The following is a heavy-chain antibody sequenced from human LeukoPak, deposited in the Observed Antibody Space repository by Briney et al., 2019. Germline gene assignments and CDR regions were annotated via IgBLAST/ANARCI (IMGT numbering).Heavy chain of an antibody. J-gene: IGHJ3*02. CDR3: ARDFGWAFDM. CDR2: IGSSSSTT. V-gene: IGHV3-48*02. Sequence: GSLRLSCAAFGFSFKTYSMNWVRQAPGKGLEWVSYIGSSSSTTDYADSVKGRSTISSDNAKNSLYLQMNSLRDEDTAVYYCARDFGWAFDMWGQGTVVTVSS. CDR1: GFSFKTYS. D-gene: IGHD3-10*01.